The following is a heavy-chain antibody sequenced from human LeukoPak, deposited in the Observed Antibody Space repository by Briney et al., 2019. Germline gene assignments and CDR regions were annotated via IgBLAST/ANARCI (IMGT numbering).Heavy chain of an antibody. V-gene: IGHV3-73*01. CDR3: PRLPGYSYGYDTY. Sequence: PGGSLRLSCAASGFTFSGSAMHWVRQASGKGLEWVGRIRSKANSYATAYAASVKGRFTISRDDSKNTAYLQMNSLKTEDTAVYYCPRLPGYSYGYDTYWGEGTLVTVST. D-gene: IGHD5-18*01. J-gene: IGHJ4*02. CDR2: IRSKANSYAT. CDR1: GFTFSGSA.